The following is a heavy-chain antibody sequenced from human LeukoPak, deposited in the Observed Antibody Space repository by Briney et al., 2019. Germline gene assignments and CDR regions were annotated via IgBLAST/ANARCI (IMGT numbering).Heavy chain of an antibody. V-gene: IGHV4-61*02. CDR3: ARGHVLSAGYYFDY. J-gene: IGHJ4*02. CDR1: GDSISSSDYY. CDR2: IYTSGST. Sequence: SETLSLTCTVSGDSISSSDYYWSWIRQPAGKGLEWIGRIYTSGSTNYNPSLKSRVTMSVDTSKNQFSLKLSSVTAADTAVYYCARGHVLSAGYYFDYWGQGTLVTVSS. D-gene: IGHD3-10*01.